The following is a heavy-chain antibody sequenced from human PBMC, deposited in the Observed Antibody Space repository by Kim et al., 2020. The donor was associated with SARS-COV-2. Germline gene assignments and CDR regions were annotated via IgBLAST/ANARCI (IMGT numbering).Heavy chain of an antibody. CDR2: ISSSSSYI. V-gene: IGHV3-21*01. CDR3: ARVSGYSYGGDY. J-gene: IGHJ4*02. CDR1: GFTFSSYS. D-gene: IGHD5-18*01. Sequence: GGSLRLSCAASGFTFSSYSMNWVRQAPGKGLEWVSSISSSSSYIYYADSVKGRFTISRDNAKNSLYLQMNSLRAEDTAVYYCARVSGYSYGGDYWGQGTLVTVSS.